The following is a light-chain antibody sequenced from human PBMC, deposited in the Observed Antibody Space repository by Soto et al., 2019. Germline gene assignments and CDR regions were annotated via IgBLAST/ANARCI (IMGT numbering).Light chain of an antibody. Sequence: QSALTQPASVSASPGQSITLSCSDVEVFNYVSWYQHHPGRAPKLIIYEVSRRPSGVSPRFSGSKSGNTASLTISGLRSEDEADYHCTSYTTSATGIFGTGTKVTVL. J-gene: IGLJ1*01. V-gene: IGLV2-14*01. CDR2: EVS. CDR1: VEVFNY. CDR3: TSYTTSATGI.